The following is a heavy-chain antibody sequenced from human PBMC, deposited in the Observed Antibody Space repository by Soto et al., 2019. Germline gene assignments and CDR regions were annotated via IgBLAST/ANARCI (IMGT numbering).Heavy chain of an antibody. V-gene: IGHV3-30-3*01. CDR2: ISYDGSNK. Sequence: GGSLRLSCAASGFTFSSYAMHWVRQAPGKGLEWVAVISYDGSNKYYADSVKGRFTISRDNSKNTLYLQMNSLRAEDTAVYYCARGHYGSGSYYNPNLRYYYYGMDVWGQGTTVTVSS. CDR1: GFTFSSYA. J-gene: IGHJ6*02. D-gene: IGHD3-10*01. CDR3: ARGHYGSGSYYNPNLRYYYYGMDV.